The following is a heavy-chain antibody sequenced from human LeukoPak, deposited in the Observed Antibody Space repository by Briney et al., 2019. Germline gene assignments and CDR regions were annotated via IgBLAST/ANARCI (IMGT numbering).Heavy chain of an antibody. CDR1: GYTFTSYA. CDR2: INTGNGNT. V-gene: IGHV1-3*03. D-gene: IGHD1-1*01. CDR3: ARDRLLEDRDFYNYYYMDV. J-gene: IGHJ6*03. Sequence: GASVKVSCKASGYTFTSYAMHWVRQAPGQRLEWMGWINTGNGNTKYSQEFQGRVTITRDTSANTAYMELSSLRSEDMAVYYCARDRLLEDRDFYNYYYMDVWGKGTTVTVSS.